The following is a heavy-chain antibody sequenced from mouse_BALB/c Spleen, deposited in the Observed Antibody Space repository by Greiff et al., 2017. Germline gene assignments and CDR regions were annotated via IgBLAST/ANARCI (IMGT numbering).Heavy chain of an antibody. J-gene: IGHJ4*01. CDR2: ISSGGSYT. Sequence: EVQGVESGGDLVKPGGSLKLSCAASGFTFSSYGMSWVRQTPDKRLEWVATISSGGSYTYYPDSVKGRFTISRDNAKNTLYLQMSSLKSEDTAMYYCARHTRYGTVDMDYWGQGTSVTVSS. V-gene: IGHV5-6*01. CDR3: ARHTRYGTVDMDY. CDR1: GFTFSSYG. D-gene: IGHD1-1*02.